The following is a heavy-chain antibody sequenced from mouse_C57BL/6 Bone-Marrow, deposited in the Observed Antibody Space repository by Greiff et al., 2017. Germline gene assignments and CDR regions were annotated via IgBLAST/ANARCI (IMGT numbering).Heavy chain of an antibody. Sequence: QVQLQQSGAELVRPGASVTLSCKASGYTFTDYEMHWVKQTPVHGLEWIGAIDPETGGPAYNQKFKGKAILTADKSSSTAYMELRSLTSEDSAVYYCTRSYGSSPYWYFDVWGTGTTVTVSS. CDR1: GYTFTDYE. V-gene: IGHV1-15*01. J-gene: IGHJ1*03. CDR2: IDPETGGP. D-gene: IGHD1-1*01. CDR3: TRSYGSSPYWYFDV.